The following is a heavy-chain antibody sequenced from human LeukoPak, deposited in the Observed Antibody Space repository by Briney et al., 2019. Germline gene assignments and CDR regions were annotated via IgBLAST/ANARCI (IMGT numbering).Heavy chain of an antibody. D-gene: IGHD3-22*01. CDR1: GFTFSSYN. CDR3: ARDHGTNFYDSSGYKAFDI. J-gene: IGHJ3*02. CDR2: ISSSSSYI. V-gene: IGHV3-21*06. Sequence: PGGSLRLSCAASGFTFSSYNMNWVRQAPGEGLEWVSSISSSSSYIYYADSVKGRFTISRDNVNNSPYLQMNSLRAEDTAVYYCARDHGTNFYDSSGYKAFDIWGQGTMVIVSS.